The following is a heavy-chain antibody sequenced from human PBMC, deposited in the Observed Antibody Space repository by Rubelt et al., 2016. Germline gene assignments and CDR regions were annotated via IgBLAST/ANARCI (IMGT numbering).Heavy chain of an antibody. CDR1: GGSFSGYS. CDR2: IRGKTYGATT. CDR3: SREQDSFYTSNTNLDV. J-gene: IGHJ6*02. Sequence: VQLQQWGAGLLKPSETLSLTCAVYGGSFSGYSWTWFRQSPGKGLEWVAFIRGKTYGATTEYATSVKGRFTISRDDSKSIAYLQINGLKTDDTARYFCSREQDSFYTSNTNLDVWGQGTTVTVSS. D-gene: IGHD3-16*01. V-gene: IGHV3-49*05.